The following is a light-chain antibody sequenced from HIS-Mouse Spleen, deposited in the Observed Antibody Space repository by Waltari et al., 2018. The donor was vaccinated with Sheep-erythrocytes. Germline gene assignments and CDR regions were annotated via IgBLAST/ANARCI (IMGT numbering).Light chain of an antibody. J-gene: IGKJ2*01. CDR2: GAS. V-gene: IGKV3-15*01. CDR1: QSVSSN. CDR3: QQYNNWPPPYT. Sequence: EIVMTQSPATLSVSPGERATLSCRASQSVSSNLAWYQQKPGQAPRPLIYGASTRATGIPARFSGSGSGTEFTLTISSMQSEDFAVYYYQQYNNWPPPYTFGQGTKLEIK.